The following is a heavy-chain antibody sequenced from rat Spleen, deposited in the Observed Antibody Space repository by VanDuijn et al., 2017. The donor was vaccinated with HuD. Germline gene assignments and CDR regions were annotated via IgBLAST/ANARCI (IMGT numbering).Heavy chain of an antibody. J-gene: IGHJ2*01. CDR1: GITFNNYW. Sequence: EVQMVESGGGRVQPGRSLRLSCVASGITFNNYWMTWIRPAPGKGLEWGATIRYDGSSTYYRDPVKGRFTISRDNAKSTLYLQMDSLRSEDTATYYCARGTGYFDYWGQGVMVTVSS. V-gene: IGHV5-31*01. CDR2: IRYDGSST. D-gene: IGHD5-1*01. CDR3: ARGTGYFDY.